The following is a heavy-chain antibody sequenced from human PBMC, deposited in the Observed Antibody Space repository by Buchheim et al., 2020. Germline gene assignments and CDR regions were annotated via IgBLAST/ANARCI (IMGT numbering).Heavy chain of an antibody. CDR3: AVAGITDFFDF. J-gene: IGHJ4*01. V-gene: IGHV1-2*06. Sequence: QVQLVQSGAEVKKPAASVKVSCKASGYTFSDYYIHWVRQAPGQGLEWMGRISPHNGGAYYEQKFQGRVTMTRDTSINPVYMELSGLRSDDTAVYYCAVAGITDFFDFWGQGAL. D-gene: IGHD6-19*01. CDR2: ISPHNGGA. CDR1: GYTFSDYY.